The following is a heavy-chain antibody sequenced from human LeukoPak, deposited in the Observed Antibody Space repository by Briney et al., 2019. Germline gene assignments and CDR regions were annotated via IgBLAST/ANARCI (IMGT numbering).Heavy chain of an antibody. V-gene: IGHV4-4*07. D-gene: IGHD3-3*01. J-gene: IGHJ3*02. CDR1: GGSMNTHY. Sequence: PSETLSLTCSVSGGSMNTHYWNWIRQPAGKGLEWIGRIYTSGSTNHNPSLKSRVIMSLDTSKSQFPLSLSSVTAADTAVYYCARDNNGLYFGVRGFDIWGQGKMVIVSS. CDR2: IYTSGST. CDR3: ARDNNGLYFGVRGFDI.